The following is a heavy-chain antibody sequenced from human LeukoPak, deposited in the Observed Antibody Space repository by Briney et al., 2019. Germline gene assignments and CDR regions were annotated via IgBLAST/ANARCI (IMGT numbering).Heavy chain of an antibody. V-gene: IGHV3-66*01. CDR1: GFTVSSNY. D-gene: IGHD1-1*01. J-gene: IGHJ6*02. Sequence: GGSLRLSGAASGFTVSSNYMSWVRQAPGKGLEWVSVIYSGGSTYYADSVKGRFTISRDNSKNTLYLQMNSLRAEDTAVYYCARDLNWNDAGGMDVWGQGTTVTVSS. CDR3: ARDLNWNDAGGMDV. CDR2: IYSGGST.